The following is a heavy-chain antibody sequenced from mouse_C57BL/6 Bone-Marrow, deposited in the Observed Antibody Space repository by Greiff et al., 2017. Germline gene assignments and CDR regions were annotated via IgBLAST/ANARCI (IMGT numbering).Heavy chain of an antibody. CDR1: GYTFTSYW. V-gene: IGHV1-69*01. CDR2: IDPSDSYT. J-gene: IGHJ3*01. CDR3: AREAYYSNYVRFAY. Sequence: VQLQQPGAELVMPGASVKLSCKASGYTFTSYWMHWVKQRPGQGLEWIGEIDPSDSYTNYNQKFKGKSTLTVDKSSSTAYMQLSSLTSEDSAVYYCAREAYYSNYVRFAYWGQGTPVTVSA. D-gene: IGHD2-5*01.